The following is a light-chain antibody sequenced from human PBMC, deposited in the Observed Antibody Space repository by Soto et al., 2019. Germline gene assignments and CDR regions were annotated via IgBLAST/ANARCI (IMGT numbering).Light chain of an antibody. Sequence: SVLTQPASVSGSPGQSITISCTGSSSDVGGFQYVSWYQQHPGKAPKLLIYDVSSRPSGVSNRFSGSKSDNTASLTISGLQAEDEADYYCSSYTSSTTPVFGGGTKLTVL. CDR1: SSDVGGFQY. V-gene: IGLV2-14*01. J-gene: IGLJ2*01. CDR2: DVS. CDR3: SSYTSSTTPV.